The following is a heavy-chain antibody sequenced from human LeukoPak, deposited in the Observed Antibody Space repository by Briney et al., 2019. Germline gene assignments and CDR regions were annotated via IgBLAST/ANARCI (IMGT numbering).Heavy chain of an antibody. D-gene: IGHD4-17*01. Sequence: GGSLRLSCAASGFTFSSYAMHWVRQAPGKGLEWVTLISYDGSNKYYADSVKGRFNISRDNSKRRLYLQMNSLRADDTAVYYCARVLDYGDYVAYWGQGTVVSVSS. CDR2: ISYDGSNK. V-gene: IGHV3-30*04. CDR3: ARVLDYGDYVAY. CDR1: GFTFSSYA. J-gene: IGHJ4*02.